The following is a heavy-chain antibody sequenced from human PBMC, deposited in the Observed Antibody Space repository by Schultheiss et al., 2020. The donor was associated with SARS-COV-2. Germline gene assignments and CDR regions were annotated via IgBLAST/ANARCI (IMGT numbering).Heavy chain of an antibody. CDR1: GGSISSGGYY. J-gene: IGHJ3*02. D-gene: IGHD2-15*01. CDR2: IYYSGST. V-gene: IGHV4-31*03. CDR3: AREVVAATMGNEKHDAFDI. Sequence: SETLSLTCTVSGGSISSGGYYWSWIRQHPGKGLEWIGYIYYSGSTYYNPSLKSRVTISVDTSKNQFSLKLSSVTAADTAVYYCAREVVAATMGNEKHDAFDIWGQGTMVTVAS.